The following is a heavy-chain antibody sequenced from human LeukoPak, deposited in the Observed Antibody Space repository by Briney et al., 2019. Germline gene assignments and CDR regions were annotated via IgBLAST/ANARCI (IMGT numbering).Heavy chain of an antibody. J-gene: IGHJ1*01. CDR2: ISYEGSNK. CDR3: AKDGSAYCGGDCYSRYFQH. D-gene: IGHD2-21*02. Sequence: GGSLRLSCAASGFTFSSYGMHWVRQAPGKGLEWVAVISYEGSNKYYADSVKGRFTISRDNSKNTLYLQMNSLRAEDTAVYYCAKDGSAYCGGDCYSRYFQHWGQGTLVTVSS. CDR1: GFTFSSYG. V-gene: IGHV3-30*18.